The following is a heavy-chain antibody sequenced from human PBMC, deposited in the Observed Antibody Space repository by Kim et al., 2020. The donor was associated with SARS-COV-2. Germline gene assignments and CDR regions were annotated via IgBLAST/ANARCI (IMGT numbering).Heavy chain of an antibody. CDR2: ISGSGGST. CDR3: AKGLPRGSGWFPYFDY. V-gene: IGHV3-23*01. CDR1: GFTFSSYA. D-gene: IGHD6-19*01. J-gene: IGHJ4*02. Sequence: GGSLRLSCAASGFTFSSYAMSWVRQAPGKGLEWVSAISGSGGSTYYADSVKGRFTISRDNSKNTLYLQMNSLRAEDTAVYYCAKGLPRGSGWFPYFDYWGQGTLVTVSS.